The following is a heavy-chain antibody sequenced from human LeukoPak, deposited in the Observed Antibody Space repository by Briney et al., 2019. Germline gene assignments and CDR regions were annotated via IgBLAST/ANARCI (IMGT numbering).Heavy chain of an antibody. J-gene: IGHJ4*02. CDR2: ISSSGSTI. CDR3: ARRRDSGSLQHFDY. V-gene: IGHV3-11*01. CDR1: GFTFSDYY. Sequence: AGGSLRLSCAASGFTFSDYYLSWIRQAPGKGLEWVSYISSSGSTIYYADSVKGRFTISRDNAKNSLYLQMNSLRAEDTAVYYCARRRDSGSLQHFDYWGQGTLVTVSS. D-gene: IGHD1-26*01.